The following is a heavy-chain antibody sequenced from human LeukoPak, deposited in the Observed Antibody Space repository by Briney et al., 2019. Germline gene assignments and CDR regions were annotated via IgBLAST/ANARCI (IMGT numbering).Heavy chain of an antibody. Sequence: PSETLSLTCAVYGVSFSGYYWSWVRQPPGKGLEWVGEINHSGSTNYNPSLKSRVTISVEKSKNQFSLKLSSVTAADTAVYYCARDDSYGNFDYWGQGTLVTVSS. D-gene: IGHD1-1*01. J-gene: IGHJ4*02. CDR3: ARDDSYGNFDY. CDR1: GVSFSGYY. CDR2: INHSGST. V-gene: IGHV4-34*01.